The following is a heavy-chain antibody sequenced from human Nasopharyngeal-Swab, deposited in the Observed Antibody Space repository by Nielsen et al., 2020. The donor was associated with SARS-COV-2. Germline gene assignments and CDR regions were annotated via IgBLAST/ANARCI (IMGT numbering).Heavy chain of an antibody. CDR3: ARGGGDDYVWGSYNYYFDC. D-gene: IGHD3-16*01. CDR2: IYSGGST. V-gene: IGHV3-53*01. CDR1: GFTVSSNY. Sequence: ETLSLTCAASGFTVSSNYMSWVRQAPGKGLEWVSVIYSGGSTYYADSVKGRFTISRDNSKNTLYLQMNSLRAEDTAVYYCARGGGDDYVWGSYNYYFDCWGQGTLVTVSS. J-gene: IGHJ4*02.